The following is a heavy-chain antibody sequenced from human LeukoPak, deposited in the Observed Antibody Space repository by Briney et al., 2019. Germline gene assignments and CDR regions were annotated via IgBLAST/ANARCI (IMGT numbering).Heavy chain of an antibody. CDR2: ISTYSGNT. D-gene: IGHD2-21*02. J-gene: IGHJ4*02. CDR1: GYTFTSYA. V-gene: IGHV1-18*01. CDR3: ARGGSRVVTYGNFDY. Sequence: GASVTVSCTPSGYTFTSYALSWVRQAPGQGLEWMGWISTYSGNTNYAQKLQGRITMTIETSTSTAYMELRSLRSDDTAVYYCARGGSRVVTYGNFDYWGQGTLVTVSS.